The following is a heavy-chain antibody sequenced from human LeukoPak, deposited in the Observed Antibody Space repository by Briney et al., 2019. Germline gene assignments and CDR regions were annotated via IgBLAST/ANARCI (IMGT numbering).Heavy chain of an antibody. D-gene: IGHD3-22*01. J-gene: IGHJ6*03. CDR3: ARAEIVGYYYYYMDV. CDR1: GGSISSYY. Sequence: SETLSLTCTASGGSISSYYWSWIRQPPGKGLEWIGYIYYSGSTNYNPSLKSRVTISVDTSKNQFSLKLSSVTAADTAVYYCARAEIVGYYYYYMDVWGKGTTVTISS. CDR2: IYYSGST. V-gene: IGHV4-59*01.